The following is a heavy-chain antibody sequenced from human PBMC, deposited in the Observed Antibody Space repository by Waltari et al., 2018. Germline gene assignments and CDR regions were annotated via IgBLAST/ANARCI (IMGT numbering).Heavy chain of an antibody. V-gene: IGHV4-39*07. CDR3: ARKGGSRWLQNCGYCIDY. CDR2: IYYSGST. Sequence: QLQLQESGPGLVKPSETLSLTCTVSGGSISSSSYYWGWIRQPPGKGLEWIGSIYYSGSTYYNPSLKSRVTISVDTSKNQFSLKLSSVTAADTAVYYCARKGGSRWLQNCGYCIDYWGQGTLVTVSS. J-gene: IGHJ4*02. CDR1: GGSISSSSYY. D-gene: IGHD2-15*01.